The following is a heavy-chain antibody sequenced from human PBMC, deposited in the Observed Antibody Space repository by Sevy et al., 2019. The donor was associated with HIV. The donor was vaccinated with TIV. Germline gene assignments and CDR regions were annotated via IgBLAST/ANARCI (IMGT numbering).Heavy chain of an antibody. J-gene: IGHJ5*01. CDR2: ISRSGTTR. Sequence: GGSLRLSCAASGFTFSDYSLNWVRQAPGKGLEWVSYISRSGTTRHYADSVRGRFTISRDDAKNSLYLQMSGLRDEDTAVYYCARDDTASYLPVSWGHGTLVTVSS. V-gene: IGHV3-48*02. CDR1: GFTFSDYS. D-gene: IGHD3-10*01. CDR3: ARDDTASYLPVS.